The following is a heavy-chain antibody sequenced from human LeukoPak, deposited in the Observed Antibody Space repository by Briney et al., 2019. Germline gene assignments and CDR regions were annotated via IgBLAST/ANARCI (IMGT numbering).Heavy chain of an antibody. Sequence: GGSLRLSCAASGFPFSSYWMSWVRQASGKGLEWVANIKQDGSDKYYVDSVKGRFTISRDNAKNSLNWQLNSLRADDTAVYYCARLTGTTGFDYWGQGTLVTVSS. CDR1: GFPFSSYW. D-gene: IGHD1-1*01. CDR2: IKQDGSDK. V-gene: IGHV3-7*01. J-gene: IGHJ4*02. CDR3: ARLTGTTGFDY.